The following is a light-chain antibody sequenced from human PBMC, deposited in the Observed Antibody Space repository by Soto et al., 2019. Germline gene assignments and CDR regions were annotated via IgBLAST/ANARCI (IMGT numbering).Light chain of an antibody. J-gene: IGLJ1*01. CDR2: AVS. CDR3: NSSTYRQSYL. V-gene: IGLV2-14*03. CDR1: NSDIGSYYH. Sequence: SVLTEALGVPGSTRKSITISCSGTNSDIGSYYHVAWYQQFPGKSPKLIIYAVSDRPSGVSDRFSGSKSGISASLIISGLQTEDEADYYCNSSTYRQSYLFGTGTKVTVL.